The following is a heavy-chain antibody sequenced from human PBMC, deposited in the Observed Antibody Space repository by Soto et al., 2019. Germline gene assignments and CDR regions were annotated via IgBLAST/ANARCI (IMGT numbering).Heavy chain of an antibody. CDR2: IYYSGST. CDR3: ARADIVVVPAATLYYFDY. J-gene: IGHJ4*02. CDR1: GGSISSYY. D-gene: IGHD2-2*01. Sequence: PSETLSLTCTVSGGSISSYYWSWIRQPPGKGLEWIGYIYYSGSTNYNPSLKSRVTISVDTSKNQFSLKLSSVTAADTAVYYCARADIVVVPAATLYYFDYWGQGTLVTVSS. V-gene: IGHV4-59*01.